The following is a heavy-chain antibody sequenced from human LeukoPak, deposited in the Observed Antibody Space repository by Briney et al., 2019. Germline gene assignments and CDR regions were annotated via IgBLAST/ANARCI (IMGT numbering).Heavy chain of an antibody. CDR2: TYYKSKWYN. Sequence: SHTLSLLQGISVDSDSINNAAWNSIHQSPSRGLERLGRTYYKSKWYNDYAVAVRSRITSNPDTSKNQCSLQLNSVTPEDTAVYYCARARLNVLRCFDWLLVDYGGQGTLVTVSS. D-gene: IGHD3-9*01. CDR1: VDSDSINNAA. CDR3: ARARLNVLRCFDWLLVDY. J-gene: IGHJ4*02. V-gene: IGHV6-1*01.